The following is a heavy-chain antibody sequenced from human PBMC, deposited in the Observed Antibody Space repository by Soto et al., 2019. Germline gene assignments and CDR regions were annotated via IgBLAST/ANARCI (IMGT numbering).Heavy chain of an antibody. V-gene: IGHV1-69*01. D-gene: IGHD3-10*01. J-gene: IGHJ6*02. CDR1: GVSFNNNG. Sequence: QVQLVQSGAEVKKPGSSVKVSCKTSGVSFNNNGIGWVRQAPGHGLEWMGGVSPPFRTSNYARKFQGRISITADASTGTVNMELSSLKSEATAQYYCARVLYYGSGSYSPYGMDVWGQGTTVTVSS. CDR3: ARVLYYGSGSYSPYGMDV. CDR2: VSPPFRTS.